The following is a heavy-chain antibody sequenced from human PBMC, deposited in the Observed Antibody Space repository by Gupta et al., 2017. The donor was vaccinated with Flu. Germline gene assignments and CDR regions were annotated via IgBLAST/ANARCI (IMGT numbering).Heavy chain of an antibody. CDR2: ISGSGANT. J-gene: IGHJ4*02. CDR1: FSSLA. Sequence: FSSLAMTWVRQAPGRGLEWVSTISGSGANTYYADSVKGRFTISRDNSNNSLFLQMNSLRAEDTAVYYCAKDQAPLVGASDYWGQGTLVTVSS. D-gene: IGHD1-26*01. V-gene: IGHV3-23*01. CDR3: AKDQAPLVGASDY.